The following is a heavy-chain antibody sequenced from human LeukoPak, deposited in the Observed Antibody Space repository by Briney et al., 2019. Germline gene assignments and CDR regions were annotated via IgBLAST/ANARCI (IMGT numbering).Heavy chain of an antibody. CDR1: GYTFTIYG. CDR2: ISAYNSNT. V-gene: IGHV1-18*01. D-gene: IGHD2-15*01. CDR3: ARDLRGYCSGGSCYSLYY. J-gene: IGHJ4*02. Sequence: ASVKVSCKASGYTFTIYGISWVRQAPGQGLEWMGWISAYNSNTNYAQKLQGRVTMTTDTSTSTAYMELRGLRSDDTAVYYCARDLRGYCSGGSCYSLYYWGQGTLVTVSS.